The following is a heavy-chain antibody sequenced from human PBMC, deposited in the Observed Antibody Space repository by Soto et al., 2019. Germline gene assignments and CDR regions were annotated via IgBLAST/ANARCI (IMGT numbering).Heavy chain of an antibody. Sequence: QVQLVVSGGGVVQPGRSLRLSCAASGFTCSSYGMHWVRQAPGKGLEWVAVIWYDGGNKYYADSVKGRFTISRDYSKNTLYLPMNSLRAEDTAVDYCARDQRWELRSYYYYGRDVWGQGTTVTVSS. D-gene: IGHD1-26*01. CDR1: GFTCSSYG. CDR3: ARDQRWELRSYYYYGRDV. J-gene: IGHJ6*02. V-gene: IGHV3-33*01. CDR2: IWYDGGNK.